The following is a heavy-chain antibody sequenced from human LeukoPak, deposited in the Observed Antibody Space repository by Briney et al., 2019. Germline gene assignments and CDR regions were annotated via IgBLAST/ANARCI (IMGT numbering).Heavy chain of an antibody. Sequence: SETLSLTSAVYGGSFSGYYWSWIRQPPGKGLKWIGEINRSGSTNSNPSLNSRATISVDTTKTPFILKLRSVTADATVVYYCARLLLAYYYYMDVWGKGTTVTVSS. CDR3: ARLLLAYYYYMDV. V-gene: IGHV4-34*01. CDR2: INRSGST. CDR1: GGSFSGYY. J-gene: IGHJ6*03. D-gene: IGHD3-10*01.